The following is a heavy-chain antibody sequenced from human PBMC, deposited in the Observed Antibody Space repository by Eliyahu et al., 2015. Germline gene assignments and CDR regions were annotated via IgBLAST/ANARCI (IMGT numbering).Heavy chain of an antibody. J-gene: IGHJ4*02. CDR3: SHDYSTAEY. D-gene: IGHD4-11*01. CDR2: MYYSGST. CDR1: GGSISSSDYY. Sequence: QLQLQESGPGLVKPSETLSLTCTVSGGSISSSDYYWGWIRQPPGRGLEWIGSMYYSGSTYYNPSLKSRVTISVDTSKKQFSLKLSSVTAADTAVYYCSHDYSTAEYWGQGTLVTVSS. V-gene: IGHV4-39*01.